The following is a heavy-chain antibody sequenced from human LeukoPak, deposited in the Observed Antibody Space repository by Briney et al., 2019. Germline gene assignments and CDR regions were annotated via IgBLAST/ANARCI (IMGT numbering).Heavy chain of an antibody. CDR1: GFTFSSYD. V-gene: IGHV3-13*01. Sequence: GGSLRLSCAASGFTFSSYDIHWVRQAAGEGLEWVSAVGSAGDTYYPGSVKGRFTISRETAKNSLYLQMNSLRAGDTAIYYCARKAAWGSHGMDVWGQGTTVTVSS. CDR3: ARKAAWGSHGMDV. J-gene: IGHJ6*02. CDR2: VGSAGDT. D-gene: IGHD6-13*01.